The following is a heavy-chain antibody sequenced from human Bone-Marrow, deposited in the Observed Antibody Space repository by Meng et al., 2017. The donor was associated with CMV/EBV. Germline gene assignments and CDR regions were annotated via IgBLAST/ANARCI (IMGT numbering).Heavy chain of an antibody. CDR1: GFSFSNHA. CDR2: ISYEGRDK. J-gene: IGHJ3*02. V-gene: IGHV3-30*03. Sequence: LSLTCAASGFSFSNHAMHWVRQAPGKGLEWVAFISYEGRDKFYGDSVKGRFTISRDNSKNTLYLQMNSLRTEDTAAYYCAREANTAFDIWGQGTMVTVSS. CDR3: AREANTAFDI.